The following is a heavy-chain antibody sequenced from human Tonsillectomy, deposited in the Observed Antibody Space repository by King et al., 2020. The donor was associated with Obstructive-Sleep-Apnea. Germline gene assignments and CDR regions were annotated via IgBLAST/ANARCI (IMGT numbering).Heavy chain of an antibody. CDR3: ARVQFLATIYFDY. CDR2: ISYNGNT. Sequence: VQLQESGPGLVKPSQTLSFTCTVSGGSISSGGSYWSWIRQHPGTGLEWIGSISYNGNTYYNPSLKSRLTLSVDTSKNQFSLELSSVTAADTAVYYCARVQFLATIYFDYWGQGTLVTVSS. D-gene: IGHD5-24*01. J-gene: IGHJ4*02. V-gene: IGHV4-31*03. CDR1: GGSISSGGSY.